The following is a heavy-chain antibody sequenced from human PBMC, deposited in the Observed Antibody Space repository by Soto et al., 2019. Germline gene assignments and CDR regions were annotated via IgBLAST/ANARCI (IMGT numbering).Heavy chain of an antibody. CDR2: ITSSDVT. Sequence: EVQLVESGGGLVQPGGSLRLSCAASGFTFSTHSMNWVRQAPGKGLEWISYITSSDVTMYADSVKGRFTISRDNDKYSQYQQRNSLRGDDTAVEFGVGEVEFQRIYCGQGTRVTVSS. D-gene: IGHD2-2*01. CDR3: VGEVEFQRIY. V-gene: IGHV3-48*01. CDR1: GFTFSTHS. J-gene: IGHJ4*02.